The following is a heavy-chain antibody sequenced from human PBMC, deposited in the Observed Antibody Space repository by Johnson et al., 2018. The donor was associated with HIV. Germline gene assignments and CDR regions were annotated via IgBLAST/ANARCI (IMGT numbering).Heavy chain of an antibody. J-gene: IGHJ3*02. Sequence: QVQLVESGGGVVQPGGSLRLSCAASGFTFSSYGMHWVRQAPVKGLEWVAFTRYDGSNKYYADSVKGRFTISRDNSKNTLYLQMNSLRAEDTAVYYCAKDRTGFDAFDIWGQGTMVTVSS. CDR1: GFTFSSYG. V-gene: IGHV3-30*02. CDR2: TRYDGSNK. CDR3: AKDRTGFDAFDI. D-gene: IGHD1-1*01.